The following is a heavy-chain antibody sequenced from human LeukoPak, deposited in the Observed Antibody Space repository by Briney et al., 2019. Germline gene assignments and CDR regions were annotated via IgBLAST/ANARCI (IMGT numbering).Heavy chain of an antibody. CDR2: ISAYNGNT. D-gene: IGHD6-19*01. J-gene: IGHJ4*02. CDR1: GYTFTSYG. Sequence: ASVKVSCKASGYTFTSYGISWVRQAPGQGLEWMRWISAYNGNTNYAQKLQGRVTMTTDTSTSTAYMELRSLRSDDTAVYYCARPAGYSSGWSDFDFWGQGTLVTVSS. CDR3: ARPAGYSSGWSDFDF. V-gene: IGHV1-18*01.